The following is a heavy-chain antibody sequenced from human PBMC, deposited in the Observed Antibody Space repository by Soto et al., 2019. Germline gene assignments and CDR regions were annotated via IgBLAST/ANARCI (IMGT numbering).Heavy chain of an antibody. V-gene: IGHV1-8*01. J-gene: IGHJ4*02. D-gene: IGHD4-4*01. CDR3: ARSPSWETTVTPYYFDY. CDR2: MNPKSGNT. CDR1: RYTFINYD. Sequence: QVQLVQSGAEVKKPGASVKVSCKASRYTFINYDINWVRQATGQGLEWRGWMNPKSGNTGYAQNFQGRVTMTRNTSIRTAYMELSSLRSEDTAVYYCARSPSWETTVTPYYFDYWGQGTLVTVSS.